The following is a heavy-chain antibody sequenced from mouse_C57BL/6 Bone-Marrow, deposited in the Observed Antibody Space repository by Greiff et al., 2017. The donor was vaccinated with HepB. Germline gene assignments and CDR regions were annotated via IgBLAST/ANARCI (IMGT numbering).Heavy chain of an antibody. J-gene: IGHJ3*01. CDR2: IHPNSGST. CDR1: GYTFTSYW. CDR3: ARDLQSWFAY. Sequence: QVQLQQPGAELVKPGASVKLSCKASGYTFTSYWMHWVKQRPGQGLEWIGMIHPNSGSTNYNEKFKSKSTLTVDKSSSTAYMQLSSLTSEDSAVYYCARDLQSWFAYWGQGTLVTVSA. D-gene: IGHD6-1*01. V-gene: IGHV1-64*01.